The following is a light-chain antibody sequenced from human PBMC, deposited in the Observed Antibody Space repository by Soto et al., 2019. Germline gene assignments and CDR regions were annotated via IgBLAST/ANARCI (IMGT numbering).Light chain of an antibody. CDR3: QQLNRYPIT. CDR2: AAS. Sequence: DIQLTQSPSFLSASVGDRVTITCRASQGISSYLAWYQQKPGKAPKLLIYAASTLQSGVPSRFSCSGSGTEFTLKISSLQPEDFATYYCQQLNRYPITFGQGTRLEIK. CDR1: QGISSY. J-gene: IGKJ5*01. V-gene: IGKV1-9*01.